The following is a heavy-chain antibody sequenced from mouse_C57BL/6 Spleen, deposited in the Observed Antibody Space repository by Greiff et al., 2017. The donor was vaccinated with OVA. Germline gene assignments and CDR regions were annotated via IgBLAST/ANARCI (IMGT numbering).Heavy chain of an antibody. Sequence: VQLKQSGPELVKPGASVKMSCKASGYTFTDYNMHWVKQSHGKSLEWIGYINPNNGGTSYNQKFKGKATLTVNKSSSTAYMELRSLTSEDSAVYYCAEDYDDAMDYWGQGTSVTVSS. CDR3: AEDYDDAMDY. CDR1: GYTFTDYN. V-gene: IGHV1-22*01. CDR2: INPNNGGT. D-gene: IGHD2-4*01. J-gene: IGHJ4*01.